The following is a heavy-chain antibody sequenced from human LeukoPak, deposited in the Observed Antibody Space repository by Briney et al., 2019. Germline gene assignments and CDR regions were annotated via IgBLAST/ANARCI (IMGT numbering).Heavy chain of an antibody. D-gene: IGHD2-8*02. CDR2: IYTSGST. CDR3: AREFTGGTYYFDY. V-gene: IGHV4-61*02. J-gene: IGHJ4*02. Sequence: SETLSLTCTVSGGSISSGSYYWHWIRQPAGTGLEWVGRIYTSGSTNYNPSLKSRVTISVDTPKNQFSLKLTSVTAADTAVYYCAREFTGGTYYFDYWGQGTLVTVSS. CDR1: GGSISSGSYY.